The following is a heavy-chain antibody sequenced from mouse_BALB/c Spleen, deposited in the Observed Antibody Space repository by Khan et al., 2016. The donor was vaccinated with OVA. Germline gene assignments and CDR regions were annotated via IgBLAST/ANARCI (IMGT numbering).Heavy chain of an antibody. CDR2: IDPFNDDT. Sequence: EVQLQESGPELMKPGASVKISCKASGYSFTTYYIHWVKQSHGTSLEWIGYIDPFNDDTNYNQKFKGKATLTVDKSSSTAYMHLSSLTSEDSAVXYCASHGSISWFAYWGQGTLVTVSA. CDR3: ASHGSISWFAY. D-gene: IGHD1-1*01. J-gene: IGHJ3*01. CDR1: GYSFTTYY. V-gene: IGHV1S135*01.